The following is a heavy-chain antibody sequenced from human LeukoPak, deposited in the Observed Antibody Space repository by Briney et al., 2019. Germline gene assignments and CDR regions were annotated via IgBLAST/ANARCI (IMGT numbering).Heavy chain of an antibody. V-gene: IGHV1-18*01. D-gene: IGHD6-13*01. Sequence: ASVKVSCKASGYTFTSYGISWVRQAPGQGLEWMGWISAYNGNTNYAQKLQGRVTMTTDTSTSTAYMELSSLRSEDTAVYYCARGFGSSWYGFLKGYYYYMDVWGKGTTVTVSS. CDR2: ISAYNGNT. CDR3: ARGFGSSWYGFLKGYYYYMDV. CDR1: GYTFTSYG. J-gene: IGHJ6*03.